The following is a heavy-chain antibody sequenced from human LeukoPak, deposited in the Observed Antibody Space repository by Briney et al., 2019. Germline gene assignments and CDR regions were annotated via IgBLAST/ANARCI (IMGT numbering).Heavy chain of an antibody. Sequence: ASVKVSCKASGGTFSSYAISWVRQAPGQGLEWMGGIIPIFGTANYAQKFQGRVTITTDESTSTAYMELSSLRSEDTAVYYCASHAAAGGWSWFDPWGQGTLVTVSS. D-gene: IGHD6-13*01. CDR1: GGTFSSYA. V-gene: IGHV1-69*05. CDR2: IIPIFGTA. CDR3: ASHAAAGGWSWFDP. J-gene: IGHJ5*02.